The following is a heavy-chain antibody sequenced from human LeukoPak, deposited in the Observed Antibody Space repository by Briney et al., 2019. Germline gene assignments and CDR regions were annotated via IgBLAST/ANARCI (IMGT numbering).Heavy chain of an antibody. J-gene: IGHJ3*02. CDR2: IKQNGSEK. CDR1: GFTSDFTYSNFW. CDR3: ARVDPYGGNSQGAFDI. Sequence: GGSLRLSCAASGFTSDFTYSNFWMSWVRQAPGKGLEWVANIKQNGSEKSYVDSVKGRFIISRDNAKNSLYLQMNSLRADDTAVYYCARVDPYGGNSQGAFDIWGQGTMVIVSS. V-gene: IGHV3-7*01. D-gene: IGHD4-23*01.